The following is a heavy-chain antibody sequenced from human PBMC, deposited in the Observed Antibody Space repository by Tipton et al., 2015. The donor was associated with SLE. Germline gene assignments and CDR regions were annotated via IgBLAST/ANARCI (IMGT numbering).Heavy chain of an antibody. V-gene: IGHV3-30*03. Sequence: RSLRLSCAASGFAFSSSWMNWVRQAPGKGLEWVAILSDDGTNFQDAESVKGRFTISRDNFRNTLFLETDSLRPEDSAIYYCARDRPTGDQEDWDAFDIWGQGTMVTVSS. CDR1: GFAFSSSW. D-gene: IGHD7-27*01. J-gene: IGHJ3*02. CDR3: ARDRPTGDQEDWDAFDI. CDR2: LSDDGTNF.